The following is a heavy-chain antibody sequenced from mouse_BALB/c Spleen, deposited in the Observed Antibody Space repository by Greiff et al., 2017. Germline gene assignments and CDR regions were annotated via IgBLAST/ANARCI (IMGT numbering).Heavy chain of an antibody. CDR1: GFTFSSYG. Sequence: EVMLVESGGGLVQPGGSLKLSCAASGFTFSSYGMSWVRQTPDKRLELVATINSNGGSTYYPDSVKGRFTISRDNAKNTLYLQMSSLKSEDTAMYYCARDRVGLDYFDYWGQGTTLTVSS. CDR2: INSNGGST. V-gene: IGHV5-6-3*01. CDR3: ARDRVGLDYFDY. J-gene: IGHJ2*01. D-gene: IGHD1-1*02.